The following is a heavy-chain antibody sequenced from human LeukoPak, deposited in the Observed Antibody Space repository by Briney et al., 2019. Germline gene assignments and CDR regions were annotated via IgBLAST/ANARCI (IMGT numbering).Heavy chain of an antibody. V-gene: IGHV7-4-1*02. J-gene: IGHJ4*02. D-gene: IGHD2-21*02. Sequence: ASVKVSCKASGYTFTSYAMNWVRQAPGQGLEWVGWINTNTGNPTYAQGFTGRFVFSLGTSVSTAYLQISSLKAEDTAVYYCARVVRCGGDCYSGISDYWGQGTLVTVSS. CDR1: GYTFTSYA. CDR2: INTNTGNP. CDR3: ARVVRCGGDCYSGISDY.